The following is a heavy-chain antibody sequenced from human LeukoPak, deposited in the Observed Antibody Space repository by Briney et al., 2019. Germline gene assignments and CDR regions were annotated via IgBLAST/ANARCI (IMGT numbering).Heavy chain of an antibody. CDR1: GGSIGSYY. V-gene: IGHV4-59*01. Sequence: PSETLSLTCTVSGGSIGSYYWSWIRQPPGKGLEWIGYIYYSGSTNYNPSLKSRVTISVDTSKNQFSLKLSSVTAADTAVYYCAREGGGDGYNKDDDAFDIWGQGTMVTVSS. D-gene: IGHD5-24*01. CDR2: IYYSGST. CDR3: AREGGGDGYNKDDDAFDI. J-gene: IGHJ3*02.